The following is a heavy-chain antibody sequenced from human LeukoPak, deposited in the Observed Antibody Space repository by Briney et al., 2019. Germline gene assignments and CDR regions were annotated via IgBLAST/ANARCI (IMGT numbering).Heavy chain of an antibody. Sequence: PSETLSLTCTVSGGSISSGSYYWSWIRQPAGKGLEWIGRIYTSGSTNYNPSLKSRVTISVDTSKNQFSLKLSSVTAADTAVYYCARVHLNYPYYYYYMDVWGKGTTVTVSS. V-gene: IGHV4-61*02. CDR2: IYTSGST. J-gene: IGHJ6*03. CDR3: ARVHLNYPYYYYYMDV. CDR1: GGSISSGSYY. D-gene: IGHD4-11*01.